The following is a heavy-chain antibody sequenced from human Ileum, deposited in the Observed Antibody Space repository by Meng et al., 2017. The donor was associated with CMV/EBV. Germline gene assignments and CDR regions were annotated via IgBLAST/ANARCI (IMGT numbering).Heavy chain of an antibody. CDR1: GFTFNIFG. CDR3: AKTGPYYLDY. J-gene: IGHJ4*02. CDR2: IDFTGSTK. V-gene: IGHV3-48*03. Sequence: GESLKISCAASGFTFNIFGMNWVRQAPGKGPEWISYIDFTGSTKQYSDSVKGRFTITRDDAKSSLYLQMNSLRVDDTAIYYCAKTGPYYLDYWGQGTLVTVSS.